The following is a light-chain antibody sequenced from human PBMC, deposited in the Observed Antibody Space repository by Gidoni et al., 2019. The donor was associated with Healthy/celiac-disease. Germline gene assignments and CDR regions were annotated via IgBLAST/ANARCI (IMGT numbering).Light chain of an antibody. Sequence: DVVMTQSPLSLPVTLGQPASIACRTSQSLVYSDGNTYLNWFQQRPGQSPRRLIYKVSNRDSGVPDRFSGSGSGTDFTLKISRVDAEDVGVYYCMQGKHWPPTFGQGTKVEIK. V-gene: IGKV2-30*01. CDR2: KVS. CDR3: MQGKHWPPT. CDR1: QSLVYSDGNTY. J-gene: IGKJ1*01.